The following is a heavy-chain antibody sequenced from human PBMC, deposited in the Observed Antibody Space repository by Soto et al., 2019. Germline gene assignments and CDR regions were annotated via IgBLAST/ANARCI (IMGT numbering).Heavy chain of an antibody. J-gene: IGHJ4*02. Sequence: EVQLLESGGGLVQPGGSLRLSCAASGFTFSSYAMSWVRQAPGKGLEWVSAISGSGGSTYYADSVKGRFTISRDNSKNTLYLQINSLRAEDTAVYYCTKRARHVHDYCDYAPFDYWGQGTLVTVSS. V-gene: IGHV3-23*01. CDR2: ISGSGGST. D-gene: IGHD4-17*01. CDR1: GFTFSSYA. CDR3: TKRARHVHDYCDYAPFDY.